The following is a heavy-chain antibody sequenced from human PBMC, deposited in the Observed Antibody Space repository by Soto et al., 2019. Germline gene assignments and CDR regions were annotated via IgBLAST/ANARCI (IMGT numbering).Heavy chain of an antibody. Sequence: ASVKVSCKASGYTFTSYDINWVRQTAGQGLEWMGWMSPKTANTGYAQKFQGRVTMTRSTSISTAYMELSSLTSEDTAVYYCASQEYYDSSGSQTFDYWGQGTQVTVSS. J-gene: IGHJ4*02. V-gene: IGHV1-8*01. CDR3: ASQEYYDSSGSQTFDY. CDR2: MSPKTANT. CDR1: GYTFTSYD. D-gene: IGHD3-22*01.